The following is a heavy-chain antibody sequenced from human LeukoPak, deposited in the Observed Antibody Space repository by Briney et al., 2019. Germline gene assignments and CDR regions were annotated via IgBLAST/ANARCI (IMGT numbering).Heavy chain of an antibody. Sequence: ASVKVSCKASGYTFTGYYMHWARQAPGQGLEWMGRINPNSGGTNYAQKFQGRVTMTRDTSISTAYMELSRLRSDDTAVYYCARVEWELPIDYWGQGTLVTVSS. CDR2: INPNSGGT. CDR1: GYTFTGYY. J-gene: IGHJ4*02. V-gene: IGHV1-2*06. D-gene: IGHD1-26*01. CDR3: ARVEWELPIDY.